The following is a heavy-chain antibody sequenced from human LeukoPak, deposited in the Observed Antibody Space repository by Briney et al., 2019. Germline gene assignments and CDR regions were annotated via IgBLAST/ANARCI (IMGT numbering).Heavy chain of an antibody. V-gene: IGHV3-9*01. D-gene: IGHD5-24*01. CDR1: GFTFDDYG. CDR3: AKGYNYNFDY. CDR2: ISWNSATK. J-gene: IGHJ4*02. Sequence: PGRSLRLSCAASGFTFDDYGMHWVRQAPGKGLEWVSYISWNSATKGYADSVKGRFTISRDNAENSLHLQMNSLRPEDTALYYCAKGYNYNFDYWGQGTLVTVSS.